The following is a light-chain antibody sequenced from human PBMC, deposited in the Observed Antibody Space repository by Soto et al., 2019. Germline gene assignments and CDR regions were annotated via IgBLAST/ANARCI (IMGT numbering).Light chain of an antibody. CDR3: QQYDNRPFT. CDR1: QSVSSSY. V-gene: IGKV3-20*01. J-gene: IGKJ3*01. Sequence: EIVLTQSPGTLSLSPGERATLSCRASQSVSSSYLAWYQQKPGQAPRLLIYGASSRATGIPDRFSGSGSGTDFTLTISRLEPEDNATYYCQQYDNRPFTFGPGTKVDVK. CDR2: GAS.